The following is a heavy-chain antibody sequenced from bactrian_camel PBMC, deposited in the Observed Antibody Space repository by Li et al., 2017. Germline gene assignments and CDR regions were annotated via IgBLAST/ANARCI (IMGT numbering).Heavy chain of an antibody. CDR1: GYTFNGRR. Sequence: QLVESGGGSVQAGGSLRLSCAASGYTFNGRRVGWWRRAPGAKRELVSTIEPDGGTTYLEDVEGRFTISQDKAKNAMYLQMNSLKAEDTAAYSCAAFGGGDCPISGYEGQGTQVTVS. D-gene: IGHD2*01. CDR2: IEPDGGT. V-gene: IGHV3S53*01. J-gene: IGHJ4*01.